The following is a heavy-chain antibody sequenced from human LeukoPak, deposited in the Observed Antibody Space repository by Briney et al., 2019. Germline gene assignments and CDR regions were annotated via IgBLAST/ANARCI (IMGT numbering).Heavy chain of an antibody. CDR1: GGSFSGYY. V-gene: IGHV4-34*01. CDR2: INHSGST. CDR3: ARGGAWLQFAFDY. J-gene: IGHJ4*02. D-gene: IGHD5-24*01. Sequence: PSETLSLTCAVYGGSFSGYYWSWIRQPPGKGLEWIGEINHSGSTNYNPSLKSRVTISVDTSKNQFSLKLSSVTAAGPAVYYCARGGAWLQFAFDYWGQGTLLTVSS.